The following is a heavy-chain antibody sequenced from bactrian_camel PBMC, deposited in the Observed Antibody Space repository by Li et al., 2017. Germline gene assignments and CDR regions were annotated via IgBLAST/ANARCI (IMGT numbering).Heavy chain of an antibody. Sequence: VQLVESGGGSVQAGGSLRLSCEYSHHTFNSYCMAWFRQAPGKEREGVAAIDPDGTTRYADSVKGRFTISHDNAKNTLFLQMDTLKPEDTAMYYCAADPRLVTATFWVADYGYWGQGTQVTVS. CDR1: HHTFNSYC. CDR3: AADPRLVTATFWVADYGY. V-gene: IGHV3S55*01. D-gene: IGHD2*01. J-gene: IGHJ6*01. CDR2: IDPDGTT.